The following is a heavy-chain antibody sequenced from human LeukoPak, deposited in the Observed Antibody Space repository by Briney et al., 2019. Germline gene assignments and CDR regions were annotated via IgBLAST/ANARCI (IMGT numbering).Heavy chain of an antibody. CDR1: GLTVSDYA. CDR3: MKDYSDSRVADVFFEY. Sequence: SGGSLRLSCAASGLTVSDYAMSWFRQAPGKGLEWVSTITSGFTPHYADSVKGRFTISRDNSKNMFHLQLNSLRAEDTAVYYCMKDYSDSRVADVFFEYWGQGTPVTVSS. D-gene: IGHD2-15*01. J-gene: IGHJ4*02. CDR2: ITSGFTP. V-gene: IGHV3-23*01.